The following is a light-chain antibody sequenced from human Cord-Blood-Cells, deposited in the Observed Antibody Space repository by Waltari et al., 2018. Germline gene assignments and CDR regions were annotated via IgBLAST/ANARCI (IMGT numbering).Light chain of an antibody. CDR2: GAS. CDR1: QSVSSN. Sequence: EIVMTQSPATLSVSPGERATLSCRASQSVSSNLAWYQQKPGQAPRLLIYGASTRATGIPARFSGIGSGTEFTLTSSGLQSEDFAVYYGQHNKNWLTLGQGTRLEIK. J-gene: IGKJ2*01. V-gene: IGKV3-15*01. CDR3: QHNKNWLT.